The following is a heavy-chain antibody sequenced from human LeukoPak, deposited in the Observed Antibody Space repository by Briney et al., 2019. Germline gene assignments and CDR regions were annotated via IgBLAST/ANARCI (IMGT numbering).Heavy chain of an antibody. CDR1: GGSFSGYY. CDR3: ARGTQTYYDKAPVDY. CDR2: INHSEST. Sequence: SETLSLTCAVYGGSFSGYYWSWIRQPPGKGLEWIGEINHSESTNYNPSLKSRVTISVDTSKSQFSLKLSSVTAADTAVYYCARGTQTYYDKAPVDYWGQGTLVTVSS. D-gene: IGHD3-22*01. V-gene: IGHV4-34*01. J-gene: IGHJ4*02.